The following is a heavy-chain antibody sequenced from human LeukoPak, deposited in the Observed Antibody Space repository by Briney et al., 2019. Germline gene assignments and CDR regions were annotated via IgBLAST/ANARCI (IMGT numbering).Heavy chain of an antibody. CDR2: INPNSGGT. CDR1: GYTFTGYY. J-gene: IGHJ4*02. D-gene: IGHD2-21*02. V-gene: IGHV1-2*02. Sequence: ASVNVSCKASGYTFTGYYKHWVRQAPGQGLEWMGWINPNSGGTNYAQKFQGRVTMTRDTSISTAYMELSRLRSDDTAVYYCARYTAIRPFDYWGQGTLVTVSS. CDR3: ARYTAIRPFDY.